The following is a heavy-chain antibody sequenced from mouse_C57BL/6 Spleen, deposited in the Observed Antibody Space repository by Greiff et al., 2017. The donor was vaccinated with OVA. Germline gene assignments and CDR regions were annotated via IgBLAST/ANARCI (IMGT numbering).Heavy chain of an antibody. CDR1: GFSFNTYA. V-gene: IGHV10-1*01. J-gene: IGHJ4*01. CDR2: IRSKSNNYAT. CDR3: VRQPHYYAMDY. Sequence: EVQGVESGGGLVQPKGSLKLSCAASGFSFNTYAMNWVRQAPGKGLEWVARIRSKSNNYATYYADSVKDRFTISRDDSESMLYLQMNNLKTEDTAMYYCVRQPHYYAMDYWGQGTSVTVSS.